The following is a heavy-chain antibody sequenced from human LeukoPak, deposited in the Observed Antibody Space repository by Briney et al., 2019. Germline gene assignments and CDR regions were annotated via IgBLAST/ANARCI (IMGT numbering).Heavy chain of an antibody. CDR1: GFTFSSYS. CDR3: ARGGHYGDYVSDY. J-gene: IGHJ4*02. V-gene: IGHV3-48*04. D-gene: IGHD4-17*01. Sequence: GGSLRPSCAASGFTFSSYSMNWVRQAPGKGLEWVSYISSSSSTIYYADSVKGRFTTSRDNAKNSLYLQMNSLRAEDTAVYYCARGGHYGDYVSDYWGQGTLVTVSS. CDR2: ISSSSSTI.